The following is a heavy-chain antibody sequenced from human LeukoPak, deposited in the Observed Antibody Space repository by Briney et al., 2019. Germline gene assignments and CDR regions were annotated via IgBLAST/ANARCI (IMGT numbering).Heavy chain of an antibody. V-gene: IGHV5-51*01. Sequence: GESLKISCKDSGYSFTSYWIGWVRQMPGKGLEWMGIIYPGDSDTRYSPSFQGQVTISADKSISTAYLQWSSLKASDTAMYYCATSSTGTKDSYYYYYMDVWGKGTTVTVSS. J-gene: IGHJ6*03. CDR2: IYPGDSDT. CDR3: ATSSTGTKDSYYYYYMDV. CDR1: GYSFTSYW. D-gene: IGHD1/OR15-1a*01.